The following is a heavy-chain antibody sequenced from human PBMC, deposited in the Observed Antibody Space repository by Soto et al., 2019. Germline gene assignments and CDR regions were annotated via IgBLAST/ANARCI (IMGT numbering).Heavy chain of an antibody. CDR1: GFTFSSYG. V-gene: IGHV3-30*18. CDR2: ISYDGSNK. D-gene: IGHD3-16*02. CDR3: AKDIMITVGGVIVGPFDY. J-gene: IGHJ4*02. Sequence: QVQLVESGGGVVQPGRSLRLSCAASGFTFSSYGMHWVRQAPGKGLEWVAVISYDGSNKYYADSVKGRFTISRDNSKNTLYLQMNSLRAEDTAVYYCAKDIMITVGGVIVGPFDYWGQGTLVTVSS.